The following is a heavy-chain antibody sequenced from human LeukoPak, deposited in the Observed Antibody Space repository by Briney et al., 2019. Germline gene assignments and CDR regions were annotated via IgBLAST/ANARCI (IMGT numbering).Heavy chain of an antibody. J-gene: IGHJ5*02. V-gene: IGHV3-53*01. D-gene: IGHD3-10*01. CDR3: ARGGRRYYGSGDHINWFDP. CDR1: GFTVSNSY. Sequence: GGSLRLSCAASGFTVSNSYMSWVRQARGKGLEWVSVIYSGGSTYYADSVKGRFTISRDNSKNTVYLQMNGLRAEDTAVYYCARGGRRYYGSGDHINWFDPWGQGTLGTVSS. CDR2: IYSGGST.